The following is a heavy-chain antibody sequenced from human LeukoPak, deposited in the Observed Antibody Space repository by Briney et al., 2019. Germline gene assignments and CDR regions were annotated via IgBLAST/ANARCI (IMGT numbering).Heavy chain of an antibody. J-gene: IGHJ4*02. CDR3: AHRGDERGAVDY. V-gene: IGHV2-5*02. CDR2: IYWDDDK. D-gene: IGHD3-10*01. CDR1: GFSVSTSGVG. Sequence: SGPTLVKPTQTLTLTCTFSGFSVSTSGVGVGWIRQPPGKALEWLALIYWDDDKRYSPSLKSRLTITKDTSKTQVVLTMTNMDPVDTATYYCAHRGDERGAVDYWGQGTLVTVSS.